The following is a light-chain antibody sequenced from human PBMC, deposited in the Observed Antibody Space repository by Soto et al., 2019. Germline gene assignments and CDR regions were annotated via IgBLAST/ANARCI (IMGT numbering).Light chain of an antibody. Sequence: QSVLTQPASVSESPGQSISISCGGGRNDIGTYNLVSWYQQHPGKASKLIIYEGNKRPSGVSNRFSGSRSGNTASLTISGLQAEDEADYYCCSYTDGSSLLFGGGTKLTVL. CDR2: EGN. J-gene: IGLJ3*02. CDR1: RNDIGTYNL. CDR3: CSYTDGSSLL. V-gene: IGLV2-23*01.